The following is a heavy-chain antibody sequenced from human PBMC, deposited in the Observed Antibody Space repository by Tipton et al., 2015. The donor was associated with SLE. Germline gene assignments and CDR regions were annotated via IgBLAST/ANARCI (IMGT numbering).Heavy chain of an antibody. D-gene: IGHD6-19*01. J-gene: IGHJ4*02. CDR1: GDSISSYY. CDR2: IYYSGST. V-gene: IGHV4-59*01. CDR3: ARDSSYSSGGFDY. Sequence: TLSLTCTVSGDSISSYYWSWIREPPGKGLGWIGYIYYSGSTNYNPSLKSRVTIAVDTSKNQFSLKLSSVTAADTAVYYWARDSSYSSGGFDYWGQGTLVT.